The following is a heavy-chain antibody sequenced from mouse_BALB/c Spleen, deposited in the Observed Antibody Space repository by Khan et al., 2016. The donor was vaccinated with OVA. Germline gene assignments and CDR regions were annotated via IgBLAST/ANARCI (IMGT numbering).Heavy chain of an antibody. CDR3: ARGNYDGYYFDY. Sequence: EVQLQESGPGLVKPSQSLSLTCTVTGYSITSGYAWNWIRQFPGNKLEWMGYISYSGGTSYNPSLKSRISITRDTSKNQFFLQLNSVTTEDTATYYCARGNYDGYYFDYWGQGTLVTVSA. V-gene: IGHV3-2*02. J-gene: IGHJ3*01. CDR2: ISYSGGT. CDR1: GYSITSGYA. D-gene: IGHD1-2*01.